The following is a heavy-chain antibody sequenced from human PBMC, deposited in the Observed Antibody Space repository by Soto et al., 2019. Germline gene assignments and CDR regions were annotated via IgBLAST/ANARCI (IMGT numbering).Heavy chain of an antibody. D-gene: IGHD2-15*01. CDR2: IYHSGST. CDR3: ARDIGGGPHIFQH. J-gene: IGHJ1*01. CDR1: GGSISSGGYS. Sequence: PSETLSLTCAVSGGSISSGGYSWSWIRRPPGKGLEWIGYIYHSGSTYYNPSLKSRVTISVDRSKNQFSLKLSSVTAADTAVYYCARDIGGGPHIFQHWGQGTLVTVSS. V-gene: IGHV4-30-2*01.